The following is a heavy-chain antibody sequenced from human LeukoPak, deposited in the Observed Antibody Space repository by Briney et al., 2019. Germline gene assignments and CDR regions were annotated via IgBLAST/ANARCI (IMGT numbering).Heavy chain of an antibody. CDR2: IYYSGST. D-gene: IGHD6-19*01. CDR3: ASHHYSSGWYHYFDY. J-gene: IGHJ4*02. V-gene: IGHV4-39*01. Sequence: PSETLSLTCTVSGGSISSSSYYWGWIRQPPGKGLEWIGSIYYSGSTYYNPSLKSRVTISVDTSKNQFSLKLSSVTAADTAVYYCASHHYSSGWYHYFDYWGQGTLVTVSS. CDR1: GGSISSSSYY.